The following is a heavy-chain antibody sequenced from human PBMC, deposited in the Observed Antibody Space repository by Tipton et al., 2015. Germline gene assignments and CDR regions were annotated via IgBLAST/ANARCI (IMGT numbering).Heavy chain of an antibody. D-gene: IGHD3-22*01. J-gene: IGHJ2*01. CDR3: ARVRYDSSGYQNWYFDL. Sequence: TLSLTCTVSGDSISTYYWSWIRQPAGKGLEWIGRIYTGGRTNYNPSLKSRVTISVDTSKNQFSLNLSSVTAADTAVYYCARVRYDSSGYQNWYFDLWGRGTLVTVSS. V-gene: IGHV4-4*07. CDR2: IYTGGRT. CDR1: GDSISTYY.